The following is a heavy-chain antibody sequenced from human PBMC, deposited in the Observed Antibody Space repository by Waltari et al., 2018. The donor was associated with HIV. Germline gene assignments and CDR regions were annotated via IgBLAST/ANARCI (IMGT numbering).Heavy chain of an antibody. J-gene: IGHJ5*02. CDR3: ARDLRGSSPAYPFLNWFDP. Sequence: QVQLQESVPGLVQPSETLSLTCTVSGGSISSYYWSWIRQPPGTGLEGIGSIYYSGRTNYNPSLKSRVTISVDTSKNQFSLKLSSVTAADTAVYYCARDLRGSSPAYPFLNWFDPWGQGTLVTVSS. V-gene: IGHV4-59*01. D-gene: IGHD6-6*01. CDR2: IYYSGRT. CDR1: GGSISSYY.